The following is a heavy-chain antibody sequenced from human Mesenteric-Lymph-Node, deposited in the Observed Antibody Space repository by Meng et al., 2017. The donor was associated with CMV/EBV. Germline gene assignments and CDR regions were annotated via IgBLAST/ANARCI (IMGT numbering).Heavy chain of an antibody. CDR2: ISVAGGTI. J-gene: IGHJ4*02. CDR3: ARVGATTVGDY. Sequence: RGSLRLSCAASGFIFSDYGMNWVRQAPRKGLEWLSYISVAGGTIHYADSVKGRFITSRDNAKSFLYLQMNSLRAEDTAVYYCARVGATTVGDYWGQGTLVTVSS. V-gene: IGHV3-48*03. CDR1: GFIFSDYG. D-gene: IGHD1-26*01.